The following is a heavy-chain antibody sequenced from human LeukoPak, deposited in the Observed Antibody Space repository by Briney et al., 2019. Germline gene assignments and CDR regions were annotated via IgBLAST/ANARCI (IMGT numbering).Heavy chain of an antibody. CDR1: GFTFSSYE. CDR3: ARDLVHNYDYVWGSYRTDLFDY. Sequence: GGSLRLSCAASGFTFSSYEMNWVRQAPGKGLEWVANIKQDGSEKYYVDSVKGRFTISRDNAKNSLYLQMNSLRAEDTAVYYCARDLVHNYDYVWGSYRTDLFDYWGQGTLVTVSS. V-gene: IGHV3-7*03. CDR2: IKQDGSEK. J-gene: IGHJ4*02. D-gene: IGHD3-16*02.